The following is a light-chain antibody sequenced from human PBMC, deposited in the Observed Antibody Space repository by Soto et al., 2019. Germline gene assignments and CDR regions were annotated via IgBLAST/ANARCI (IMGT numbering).Light chain of an antibody. CDR2: IAS. J-gene: IGKJ2*01. V-gene: IGKV3-20*01. Sequence: EVVLTQSPGTLSLSPGERATLSCWASQSVSRSYLAWYQQKPGQAPRLLIYIASSRATGIPDRLSGSGSGTDFTLTISRLEPEDFAMYYCQQYGSSPYTFGQGTKLEIK. CDR3: QQYGSSPYT. CDR1: QSVSRSY.